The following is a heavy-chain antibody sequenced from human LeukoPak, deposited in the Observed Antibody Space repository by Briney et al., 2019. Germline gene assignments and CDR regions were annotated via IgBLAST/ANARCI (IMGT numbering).Heavy chain of an antibody. CDR1: GFTFSSYS. CDR2: ISSSSSTI. V-gene: IGHV3-48*04. J-gene: IGHJ6*02. CDR3: ARVYGDYLYYYYGMDV. D-gene: IGHD4-17*01. Sequence: GGSLRLSCAASGFTFSSYSINWVRQAPGKGLEWVSYISSSSSTIYYADSVKGRFTISRDNAKNSLYLQMNSLRAEDTAVYYCARVYGDYLYYYYGMDVWGQGTTVTVSS.